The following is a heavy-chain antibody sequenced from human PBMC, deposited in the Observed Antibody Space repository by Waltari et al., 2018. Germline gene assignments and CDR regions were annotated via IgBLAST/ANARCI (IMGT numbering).Heavy chain of an antibody. CDR3: TTRGHKYDWY. Sequence: EGQLVESGGGLVKPGGSLRLSCAASGMTFHNAWMTWVRQAPGKGLEWVGRIKSKSDGETADYSGPVKGRFTISRDDSKNILYLQMNSLRPEDTAVYYCTTRGHKYDWY. J-gene: IGHJ2*01. D-gene: IGHD2-8*01. CDR1: GMTFHNAW. V-gene: IGHV3-15*01. CDR2: IKSKSDGETA.